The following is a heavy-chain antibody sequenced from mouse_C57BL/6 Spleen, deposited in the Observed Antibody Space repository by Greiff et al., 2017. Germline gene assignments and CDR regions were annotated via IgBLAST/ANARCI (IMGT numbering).Heavy chain of an antibody. J-gene: IGHJ2*01. Sequence: QVQLQQSGPELVKPGASVKISCKASGYAFSSSWMNWVKQRPGKGLEWIGRIYPGDGDTNYNGKFKGKATLTADKSSSTAYMKLSSLTSEDSAVYFCARGWEYDAEAYFDYWGQGTTLTVSS. CDR3: ARGWEYDAEAYFDY. CDR2: IYPGDGDT. CDR1: GYAFSSSW. D-gene: IGHD2-14*01. V-gene: IGHV1-82*01.